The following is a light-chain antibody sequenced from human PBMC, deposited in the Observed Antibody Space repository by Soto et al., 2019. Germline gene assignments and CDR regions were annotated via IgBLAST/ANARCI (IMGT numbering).Light chain of an antibody. V-gene: IGKV3-20*01. J-gene: IGKJ2*01. CDR1: QSVSSRN. Sequence: EIVLTQSPGTVSLSPGERATLSCRASQSVSSRNLAWYRQKPGQAPSLLIFGASNRATGIPDRFSGSGSGTDFTLTISRLEPAECAVYYCLRYGDSPPAYTFGQGTKLEIK. CDR2: GAS. CDR3: LRYGDSPPAYT.